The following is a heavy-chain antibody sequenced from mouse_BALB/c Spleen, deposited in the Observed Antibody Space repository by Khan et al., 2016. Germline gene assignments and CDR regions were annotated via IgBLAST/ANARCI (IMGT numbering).Heavy chain of an antibody. V-gene: IGHV5-6-4*01. D-gene: IGHD2-3*01. CDR1: GCVCSSYT. J-gene: IGHJ3*01. CDR2: ISSGGTYT. Sequence: VVLVAAGGDLVKPGGSGELSLGESGCVCSSYTMSWVRQTPEKRLEWVATISSGGTYTYYPDRVTGRFTISRDNAQKTLHLQMSSLKSEDTAMYFCTNIYDGYYEFPYWGQGTLVTVSA. CDR3: TNIYDGYYEFPY.